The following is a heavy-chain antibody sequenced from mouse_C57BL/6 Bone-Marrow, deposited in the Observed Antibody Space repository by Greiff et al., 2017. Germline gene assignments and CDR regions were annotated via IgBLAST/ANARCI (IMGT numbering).Heavy chain of an antibody. CDR3: ARERYRPLCGYFDV. D-gene: IGHD6-1*01. J-gene: IGHJ1*03. CDR1: GFTLTSYC. CDR2: IDPDSGGT. Sequence: QVQLQHSGAELVKPGASVTMSCTASGFTLTSYCMHWVKQRPGRGLEWFGRIDPDSGGTKYTAKFKSKATLTVDKPSSTAYMQLSSLTSEDAAVYYCARERYRPLCGYFDVWGTGTTVTVSS. V-gene: IGHV1-62-3*01.